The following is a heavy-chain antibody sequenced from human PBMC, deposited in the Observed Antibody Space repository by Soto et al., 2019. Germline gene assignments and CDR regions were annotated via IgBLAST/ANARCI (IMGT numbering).Heavy chain of an antibody. CDR1: GFTFSSYG. V-gene: IGHV3-30*18. Sequence: GGSLRLSCAASGFTFSSYGMHWVRQAPGKGLEWVAVISYDGSNKYYADSVKGRFTISRDNSKNTLYLQMNSLRAEDTAVYYCAKAGAVRGVQTWFDPWGQGTLVTVSS. CDR3: AKAGAVRGVQTWFDP. J-gene: IGHJ5*02. D-gene: IGHD3-10*01. CDR2: ISYDGSNK.